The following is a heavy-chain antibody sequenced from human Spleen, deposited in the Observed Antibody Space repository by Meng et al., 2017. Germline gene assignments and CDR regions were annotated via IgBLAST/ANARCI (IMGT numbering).Heavy chain of an antibody. V-gene: IGHV3-30*04. CDR2: ISYDGSWE. J-gene: IGHJ4*02. CDR3: ARDKVRGYCGSTTCLRFDF. CDR1: GFTFSSYS. D-gene: IGHD2-2*01. Sequence: GESLKISCAASGFTFSSYSMHWVRQAPGKGLEWVAVISYDGSWEYYADSVKGRVTISRDNSKNTLSLQMNSLRVEDTAVYYCARDKVRGYCGSTTCLRFDFWGQGNLVTVSS.